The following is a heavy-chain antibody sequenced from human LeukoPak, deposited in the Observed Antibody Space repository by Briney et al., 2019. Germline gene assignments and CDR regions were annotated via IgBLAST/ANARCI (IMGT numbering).Heavy chain of an antibody. V-gene: IGHV1-2*06. CDR2: INPNSGGT. J-gene: IGHJ4*02. CDR1: GYTFTGYY. Sequence: ASVKVSCKASGYTFTGYYMHWARQAPGQGLEWMGRINPNSGGTNYAQKFQGRVTMTRDTSISTAYMELSRLRSDDTAVYYCARVKSSSFPYFYFDYWGQGTLVTVSS. CDR3: ARVKSSSFPYFYFDY. D-gene: IGHD6-6*01.